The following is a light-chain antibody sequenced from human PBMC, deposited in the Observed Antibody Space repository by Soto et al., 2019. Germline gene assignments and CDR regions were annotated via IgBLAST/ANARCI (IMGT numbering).Light chain of an antibody. Sequence: DIQMTQSPSSLSASVGDRVTITCRASQTISTYVNWYQQKPGKAPKLLISTASNLQSGVPSRFSGSGSGTDYTLTIDNLQPEDFATYFCQQSYSIPFTFGPGTKVDSK. J-gene: IGKJ3*01. CDR1: QTISTY. V-gene: IGKV1-39*01. CDR3: QQSYSIPFT. CDR2: TAS.